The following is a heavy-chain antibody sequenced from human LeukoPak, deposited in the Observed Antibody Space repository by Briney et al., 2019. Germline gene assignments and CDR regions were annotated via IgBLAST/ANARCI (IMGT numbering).Heavy chain of an antibody. CDR2: IYYSGST. J-gene: IGHJ4*02. CDR1: GGSISSSSYY. CDR3: ARYYYESSGYCFDY. Sequence: SETLSLTCTVSGGSISSSSYYWGWIRQPPGKGLEWIGSIYYSGSTYYNPSLKSRVTISVDTSKNQFSLKLSSVTAADTAVYYCARYYYESSGYCFDYWGQGTQVTVSS. V-gene: IGHV4-39*07. D-gene: IGHD3-22*01.